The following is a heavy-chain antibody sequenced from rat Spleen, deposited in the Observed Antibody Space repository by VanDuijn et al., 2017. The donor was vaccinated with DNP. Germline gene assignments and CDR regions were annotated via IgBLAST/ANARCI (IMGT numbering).Heavy chain of an antibody. CDR1: GSSITTNY. CDR2: ISYSGGT. Sequence: EVQLQESGPGLVKPSQSLSLTCSVTGSSITTNYWGWIRKFPGNKMEWMGYISYSGGTSYNPSLKSRISITRDTSKNQFFLQLNSVTTEDTATYYCARSYLWAQNLYFDYWGQGVMVTVSS. J-gene: IGHJ2*01. CDR3: ARSYLWAQNLYFDY. D-gene: IGHD1-7*01. V-gene: IGHV3-1*01.